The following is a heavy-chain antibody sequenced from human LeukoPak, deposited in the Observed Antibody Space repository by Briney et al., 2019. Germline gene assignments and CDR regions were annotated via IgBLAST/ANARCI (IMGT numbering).Heavy chain of an antibody. Sequence: SETLSLTCTVSGGSISSSSYYWGWIRQPPGKGLEWIGSIYYSGSTYYNPSLKSRVTISVDTSKNQFSLKLSSVTAADTAVYYCARQMGYYYDSSGYYYGYYFDYWGQGTLVTVSP. V-gene: IGHV4-39*01. J-gene: IGHJ4*02. CDR1: GGSISSSSYY. CDR2: IYYSGST. CDR3: ARQMGYYYDSSGYYYGYYFDY. D-gene: IGHD3-22*01.